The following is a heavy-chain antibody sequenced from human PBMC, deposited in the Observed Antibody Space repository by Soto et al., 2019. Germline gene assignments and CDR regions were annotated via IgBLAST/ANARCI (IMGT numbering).Heavy chain of an antibody. D-gene: IGHD1-26*01. Sequence: QVQLVESGGGVVQPGSSLRLSCAASGFTFSGYGMHWVRQAPGKGLEWVAVIRYDGSNTYYADSAKGRFTISRDNPKNTLYLQMNRLRAEDTAVYYCARDGVGATTYFGYFDYWGQGTLVTVSS. CDR3: ARDGVGATTYFGYFDY. V-gene: IGHV3-33*01. J-gene: IGHJ4*02. CDR1: GFTFSGYG. CDR2: IRYDGSNT.